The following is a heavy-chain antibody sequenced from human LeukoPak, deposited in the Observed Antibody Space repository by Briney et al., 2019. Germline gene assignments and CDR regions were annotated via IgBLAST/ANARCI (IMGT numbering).Heavy chain of an antibody. CDR2: VYYSGST. J-gene: IGHJ4*02. V-gene: IGHV4-59*02. CDR1: GGSVSGYY. Sequence: NPSETLSLTCVVSGGSVSGYYWGWIRQPPERGLEWIGYVYYSGSTNYNPSFKSRITISVDTSRNQFSLQLSSVTAADTAVYYCARIHRYCSGGACYVLDNWGQGTLVAVSS. CDR3: ARIHRYCSGGACYVLDN. D-gene: IGHD2-15*01.